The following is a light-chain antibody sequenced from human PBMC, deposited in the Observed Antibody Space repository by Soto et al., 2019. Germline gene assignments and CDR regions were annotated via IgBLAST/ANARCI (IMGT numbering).Light chain of an antibody. CDR3: QHYGAAPIT. J-gene: IGKJ5*01. CDR1: QSVSSN. Sequence: IVMPQSPATLSVSPGERATRSCKASQSVSSNVAWYQQIPGQPPKLLIFGASSRATGIADKFSGSGSGTDFTLTISRLEPADFALYYCQHYGAAPITFGQGTRLEI. V-gene: IGKV3-20*01. CDR2: GAS.